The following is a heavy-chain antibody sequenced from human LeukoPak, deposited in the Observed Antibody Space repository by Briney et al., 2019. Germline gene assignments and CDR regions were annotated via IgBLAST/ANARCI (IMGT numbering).Heavy chain of an antibody. CDR1: GGSFSSYY. Sequence: KTSETLSLTCAVYGGSFSSYYWSWIRQPPGKGLEWIGEINHYGSINYNPSLKSRVTISVDTSKNQFSLKLTSVTAADTAVYYCARGAYYYDSSGYPAPRYFDLWGRGTLVTVSS. J-gene: IGHJ2*01. CDR2: INHYGSI. V-gene: IGHV4-34*01. D-gene: IGHD3-22*01. CDR3: ARGAYYYDSSGYPAPRYFDL.